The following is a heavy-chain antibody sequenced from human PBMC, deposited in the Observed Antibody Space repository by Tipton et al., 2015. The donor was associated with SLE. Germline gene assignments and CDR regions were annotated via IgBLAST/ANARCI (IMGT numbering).Heavy chain of an antibody. D-gene: IGHD2-15*01. CDR2: ISGSGGTT. V-gene: IGHV3-23*01. CDR1: GFTSSSYA. Sequence: GSLRLSCATSGFTSSSYAMSWVRQTPGKGLEWVSGISGSGGTTYYADSAKGRFTISRDNSKNTLYLQMDSLRVEDTAIYYCAKSLALLWYREILCYDSWGQGTLVTVSS. CDR3: AKSLALLWYREILCYDS. J-gene: IGHJ4*02.